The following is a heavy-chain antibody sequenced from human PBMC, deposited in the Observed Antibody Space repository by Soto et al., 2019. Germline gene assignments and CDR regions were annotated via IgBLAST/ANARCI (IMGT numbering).Heavy chain of an antibody. D-gene: IGHD4-17*01. J-gene: IGHJ6*02. CDR2: ISYDGSNK. V-gene: IGHV3-30*18. Sequence: QVQLVESGGGVVQPGRSLRLSCAASGFTFSSYGMHWVRQAPGKGLEWVAVISYDGSNKYYADSVKGRFTISRDNSKNTLYLQMNSLRAEDTAVYYWAKDRASGEYVYYQYGMDVWGQGTTVTVSS. CDR3: AKDRASGEYVYYQYGMDV. CDR1: GFTFSSYG.